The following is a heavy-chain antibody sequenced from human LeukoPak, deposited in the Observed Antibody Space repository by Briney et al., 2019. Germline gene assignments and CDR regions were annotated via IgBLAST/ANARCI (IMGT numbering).Heavy chain of an antibody. CDR1: GESFSGYY. Sequence: PSETLSLTCAVYGESFSGYYWSWIRQPPGKGLEWIGEINHSGTTNYNPSLKSRVTISVDTSKNQFSLKLSSVTAADTAVYYCARTTEGYCRGRSCYSYYYYMDVWGKGTTVTVSS. D-gene: IGHD2-15*01. J-gene: IGHJ6*03. CDR3: ARTTEGYCRGRSCYSYYYYMDV. V-gene: IGHV4-34*01. CDR2: INHSGTT.